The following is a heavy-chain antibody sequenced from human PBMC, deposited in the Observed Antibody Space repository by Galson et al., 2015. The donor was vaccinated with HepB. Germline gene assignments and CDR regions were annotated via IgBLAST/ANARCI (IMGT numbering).Heavy chain of an antibody. CDR3: ARDVGDFYYYGMDV. CDR2: ISGSSSSI. Sequence: SLRLSCAASGFTFSSYSMNWVRQAPGKGLEWVSHISGSSSSIYYADSVKGRFAISRDNAKKSLSLQMNSLRAEDTAVYYCARDVGDFYYYGMDVWGQGTTVTVSS. D-gene: IGHD1-26*01. CDR1: GFTFSSYS. V-gene: IGHV3-48*04. J-gene: IGHJ6*02.